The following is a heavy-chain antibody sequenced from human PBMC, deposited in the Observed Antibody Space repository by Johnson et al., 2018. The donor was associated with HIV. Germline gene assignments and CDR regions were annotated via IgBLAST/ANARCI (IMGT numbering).Heavy chain of an antibody. CDR3: AKDPPGVDDIHAFDI. V-gene: IGHV3-30*02. Sequence: QVQLVESGGGVVQPGGSLRLSCAASGFTFSSYGMHWVRQAPGKGLEWVAFIRSDGSNKYYADSVKGLFTISRDNSKKTLYLQMNSLGAEDTAVYYCAKDPPGVDDIHAFDIWGQGTMVTVSS. J-gene: IGHJ3*02. CDR1: GFTFSSYG. D-gene: IGHD3-9*01. CDR2: IRSDGSNK.